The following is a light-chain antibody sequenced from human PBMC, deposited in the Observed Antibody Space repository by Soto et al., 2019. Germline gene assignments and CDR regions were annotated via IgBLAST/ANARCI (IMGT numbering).Light chain of an antibody. V-gene: IGKV3-15*01. CDR3: LQYNDWPPLT. CDR1: QSVSSQ. J-gene: IGKJ4*01. CDR2: GAY. Sequence: EIVMTQSPDTLSVSPGERATLSCRASQSVSSQLTWYQHKPGQAPRLLIYGAYTRATGIPARFSGSGSGTEFNLTISSLQSEDFAVYYCLQYNDWPPLTFGGGTKVEIK.